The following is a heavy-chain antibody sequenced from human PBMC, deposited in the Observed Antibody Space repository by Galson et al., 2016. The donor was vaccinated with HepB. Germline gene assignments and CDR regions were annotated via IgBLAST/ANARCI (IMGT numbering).Heavy chain of an antibody. V-gene: IGHV4-59*01. Sequence: ETLSLTCIVSGGSINSFYWNWIRQPPGKGLEWIGYIYSSGSTNYSPSLKSRVTLSLDTSKSQFYMRLKSVTAADTAVYYCARGVSNGWLDLWGQGTLVTVSS. CDR2: IYSSGST. CDR3: ARGVSNGWLDL. J-gene: IGHJ5*02. CDR1: GGSINSFY. D-gene: IGHD4-11*01.